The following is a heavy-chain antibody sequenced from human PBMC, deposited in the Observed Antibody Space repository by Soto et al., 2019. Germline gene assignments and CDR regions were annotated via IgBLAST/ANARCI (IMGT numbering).Heavy chain of an antibody. CDR3: ARGPDYYYMDV. Sequence: QVQLVQSGAEVKKPGASVKVSCTASGYTFTSYAMHWVRQAPGQRLEWMGWINAGNGNTKYSQKFQGRVTITRDTSASTAYMELSSLRSEDTAVYYCARGPDYYYMDVWGKGTTVTVSS. V-gene: IGHV1-3*01. J-gene: IGHJ6*03. CDR2: INAGNGNT. CDR1: GYTFTSYA.